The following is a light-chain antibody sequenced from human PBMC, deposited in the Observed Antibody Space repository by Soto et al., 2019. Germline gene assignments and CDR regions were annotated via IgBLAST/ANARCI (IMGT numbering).Light chain of an antibody. CDR1: QSISSW. CDR3: QQYHIYSGT. J-gene: IGKJ1*01. CDR2: KAS. Sequence: DIQMTQSPSTLSASLGDRVTITCRASQSISSWLAWYQQKPGKPPNLLIYKASTLASGVPSRFSGSGSGTEFTLAINSLQPDDFATYYCQQYHIYSGTFGQGTKVDI. V-gene: IGKV1-5*03.